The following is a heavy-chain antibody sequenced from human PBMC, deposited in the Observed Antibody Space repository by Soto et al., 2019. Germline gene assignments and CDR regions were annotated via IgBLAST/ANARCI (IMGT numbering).Heavy chain of an antibody. Sequence: ASVKVSCKASGGTFTTYTISWVRQAPGQGLEWMGRIIPLYGLPNPAQKFQGRVNITRDTSASTAYMELSSLRSEDTAVYYCARDLGDKPTYYYESSGYKKYYYYGMDVWVQGTTVTVSS. CDR3: ARDLGDKPTYYYESSGYKKYYYYGMDV. V-gene: IGHV1-69*04. CDR1: GGTFTTYT. J-gene: IGHJ6*02. CDR2: IIPLYGLP. D-gene: IGHD3-22*01.